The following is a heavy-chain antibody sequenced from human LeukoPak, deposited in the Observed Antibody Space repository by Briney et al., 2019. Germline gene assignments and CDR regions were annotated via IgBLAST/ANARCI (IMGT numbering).Heavy chain of an antibody. CDR2: ISSSSSYI. V-gene: IGHV3-21*01. D-gene: IGHD3-9*01. CDR3: ATARGHDILTGPTFY. Sequence: GGSLRLSCAASGFTFSSYSVNWVRQAPGKGLEWVSSISSSSSYIYYADSVKGRLTISRDNAKNSLYLQMNSLRAEDTAVYYCATARGHDILTGPTFYWGQGTLVTVSS. CDR1: GFTFSSYS. J-gene: IGHJ4*02.